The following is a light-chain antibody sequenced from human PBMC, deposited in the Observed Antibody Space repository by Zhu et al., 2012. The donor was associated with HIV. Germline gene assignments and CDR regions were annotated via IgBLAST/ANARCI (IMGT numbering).Light chain of an antibody. CDR1: QSVSNNY. Sequence: EIVLTQSPGTLSLSPGERATLSCRASQSVSNNYLAWYLQKPGQAPRLLIYGASSRATGIPDRFSGSGSGTDFTLTISRLEPGDFAVYYCQQYGSSQYTFGQGTKLEIK. J-gene: IGKJ2*01. CDR2: GAS. CDR3: QQYGSSQYT. V-gene: IGKV3-20*01.